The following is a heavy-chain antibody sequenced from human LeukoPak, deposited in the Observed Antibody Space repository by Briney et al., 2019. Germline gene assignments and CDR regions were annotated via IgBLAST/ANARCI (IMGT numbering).Heavy chain of an antibody. V-gene: IGHV4-34*01. J-gene: IGHJ2*01. D-gene: IGHD3-22*01. CDR3: ASYYYDSSGYYRPYWYFDL. CDR2: INHSGST. Sequence: SETLSLTCAVYGGSLSGHFWNWIRQPPGKGLEWIGEINHSGSTNYNPALKSRVSISVDTSKNQFSLKLSSVTAADTAVYHCASYYYDSSGYYRPYWYFDLWGRGTLVTVSS. CDR1: GGSLSGHF.